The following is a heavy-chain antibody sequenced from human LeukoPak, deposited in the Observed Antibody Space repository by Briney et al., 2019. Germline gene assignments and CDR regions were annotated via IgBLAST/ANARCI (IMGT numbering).Heavy chain of an antibody. V-gene: IGHV3-30-3*01. CDR1: GFTFRNYA. J-gene: IGHJ6*02. D-gene: IGHD3-10*01. CDR3: ARADYYGSGYYGMDV. CDR2: ISYDGNNK. Sequence: GRSLRLSCAASGFTFRNYAMHWVRQGPGKGLEGVAIISYDGNNKWDADSVKGRFSISRDNSKNTLSLQMNSLRVEDTAVYYCARADYYGSGYYGMDVWGQGTTVTVSS.